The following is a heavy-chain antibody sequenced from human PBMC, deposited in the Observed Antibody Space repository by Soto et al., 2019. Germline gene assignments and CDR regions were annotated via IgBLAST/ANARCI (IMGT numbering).Heavy chain of an antibody. CDR3: AREGGTGDAFDI. CDR1: GGSISSGGYY. D-gene: IGHD1-7*01. V-gene: IGHV4-31*03. CDR2: IYYSRST. Sequence: QVQLKESGPGLVKPSQTLSLTCTVSGGSISSGGYYWSWIRQHPGKGLEWIGYIYYSRSTYYNPSLKSRGTISVDTSKNQFSLKLSSVTAADTAVYYCAREGGTGDAFDIWGQGTMVTVSS. J-gene: IGHJ3*02.